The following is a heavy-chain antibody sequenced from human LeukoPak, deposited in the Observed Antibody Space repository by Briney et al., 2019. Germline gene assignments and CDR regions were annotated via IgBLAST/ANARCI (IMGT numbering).Heavy chain of an antibody. CDR1: GGSFSGYY. Sequence: PSETLSLTCAVYGGSFSGYYWSWIRLPPGKGLEWIGEINHSGSTNYNPSLKSRVTISVDTSKNQFSLKLSSVTAADTAVYYCARARDGYYYYFDYWGQGTLVTVSS. V-gene: IGHV4-34*01. CDR3: ARARDGYYYYFDY. J-gene: IGHJ4*02. D-gene: IGHD5-12*01. CDR2: INHSGST.